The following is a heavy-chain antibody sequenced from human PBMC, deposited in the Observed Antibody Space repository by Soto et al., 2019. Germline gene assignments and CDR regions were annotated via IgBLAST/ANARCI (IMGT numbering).Heavy chain of an antibody. CDR3: ARDPFWSGFHGMDV. CDR1: GVSFSGYY. D-gene: IGHD3-3*01. V-gene: IGHV4-34*01. Sequence: SETLSLTWAVYGVSFSGYYWIWIRQPPGKGLEWIGEINHSGSTNYNPSLKSRVTILVDTSKNQFSLKLTSVTAADTAVYYCARDPFWSGFHGMDVWGQGTTVTVS. CDR2: INHSGST. J-gene: IGHJ6*02.